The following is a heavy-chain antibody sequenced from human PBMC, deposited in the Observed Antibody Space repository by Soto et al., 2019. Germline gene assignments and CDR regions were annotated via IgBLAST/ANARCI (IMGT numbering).Heavy chain of an antibody. J-gene: IGHJ3*01. CDR3: ASPLVTAPHDAFDF. D-gene: IGHD2-21*02. CDR2: ISNSGRTI. CDR1: GFTFSTYA. V-gene: IGHV3-48*03. Sequence: EVQLVESGGGLVQPGGSLRLSCVASGFTFSTYAMQWVRQAPGKGLEWVSYISNSGRTIYYADSVKGRFTISRDNAKDSVFLQMDSLRAEDTAVYYCASPLVTAPHDAFDFWGQGTMVTVSS.